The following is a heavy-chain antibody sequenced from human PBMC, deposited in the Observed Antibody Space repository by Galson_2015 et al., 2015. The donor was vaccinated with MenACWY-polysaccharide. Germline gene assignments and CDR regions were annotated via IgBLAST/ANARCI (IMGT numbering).Heavy chain of an antibody. V-gene: IGHV3-48*01. J-gene: IGHJ4*02. D-gene: IGHD2/OR15-2a*01. Sequence: SLRLSCAASGFTFSTNSMNWVRRAPGKGLEWISYIGSTTSRGPGNIYYADSVRGRFTISRDDAKNTLFLQMNSLRAEDAALYYCAKISLLSSNFDSWGQGTLVTVSS. CDR2: IGSTTSRGPGNI. CDR1: GFTFSTNS. CDR3: AKISLLSSNFDS.